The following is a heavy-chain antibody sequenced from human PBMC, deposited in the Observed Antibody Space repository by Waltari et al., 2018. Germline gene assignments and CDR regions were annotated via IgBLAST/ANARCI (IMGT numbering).Heavy chain of an antibody. D-gene: IGHD3-22*01. CDR1: GYTFTSYD. CDR3: ARSPTRNYDSSGYEPSWYYYYMDV. CDR2: MNPNRGNT. V-gene: IGHV1-8*01. J-gene: IGHJ6*03. Sequence: QVQLVQSGAEVKKPGASVKVSCKASGYTFTSYDINWVRQATGQGLEWMGWMNPNRGNTGYAQKCQGRVTMTSNTSISTAYIELSSLRSEDTAVYYCARSPTRNYDSSGYEPSWYYYYMDVWGKGTTVTVSS.